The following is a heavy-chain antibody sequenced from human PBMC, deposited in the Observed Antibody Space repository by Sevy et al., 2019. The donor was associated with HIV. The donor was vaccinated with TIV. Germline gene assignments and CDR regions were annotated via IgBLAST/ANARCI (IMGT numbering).Heavy chain of an antibody. CDR1: GFTFSGSA. CDR3: TRQMRFRELLYGSGYYYYGMDV. Sequence: GGSLRLSCAASGFTFSGSAMHWVRQASGKGLEWVGRIRSKANSYATAYAASVKGRFTISRDDSKNTAYLQMNSLKTEDTAVYYCTRQMRFRELLYGSGYYYYGMDVWGQGTTVTVSS. CDR2: IRSKANSYAT. D-gene: IGHD3-10*01. J-gene: IGHJ6*02. V-gene: IGHV3-73*01.